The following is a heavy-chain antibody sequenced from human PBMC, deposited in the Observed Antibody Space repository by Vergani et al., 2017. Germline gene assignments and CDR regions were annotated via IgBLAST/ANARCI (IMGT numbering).Heavy chain of an antibody. V-gene: IGHV3-23*04. CDR1: GFTFTDAW. CDR3: AKQYFVSGNYLFDY. Sequence: EVQLVESGGGLVKSGGSLRLSCVASGFTFTDAWMNWVRQAPGKGLEWVSGISGSGVSAYYTDSVKGRFTISRDNSKNMLFLQMNNLRTEDTAIYYCAKQYFVSGNYLFDYWGQGTLVTVSS. J-gene: IGHJ4*02. D-gene: IGHD3-10*01. CDR2: ISGSGVSA.